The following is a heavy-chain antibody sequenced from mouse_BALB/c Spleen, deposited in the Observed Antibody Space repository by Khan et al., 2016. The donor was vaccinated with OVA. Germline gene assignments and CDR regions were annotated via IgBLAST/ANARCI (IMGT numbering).Heavy chain of an antibody. Sequence: QVQLQQSGAELAKPGASVKMSCKASGYTFTSYWMHWIKQRPGKGLEWIGYINPTSGYTDYNQKFKDKATLTADKSSSTAYMQLSSLTSDDSAVYCCARDGFDYWGQGTALTVSS. CDR2: INPTSGYT. D-gene: IGHD2-3*01. V-gene: IGHV1-7*01. CDR3: ARDGFDY. CDR1: GYTFTSYW. J-gene: IGHJ2*01.